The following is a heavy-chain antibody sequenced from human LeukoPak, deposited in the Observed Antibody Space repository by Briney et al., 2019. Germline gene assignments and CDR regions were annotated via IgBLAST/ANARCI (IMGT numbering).Heavy chain of an antibody. J-gene: IGHJ5*02. D-gene: IGHD6-19*01. CDR3: ARENQQWLVGANWFDP. V-gene: IGHV3-30*04. Sequence: QPGGSLRLSCAASGFTFSSYAMHWFRQAPGKGLEWVAVISYDGSNKYYADSVKGRFTISRDNSKNTLYLQMNSLRAEDTAVYYCARENQQWLVGANWFDPWGQGTLVTVSS. CDR2: ISYDGSNK. CDR1: GFTFSSYA.